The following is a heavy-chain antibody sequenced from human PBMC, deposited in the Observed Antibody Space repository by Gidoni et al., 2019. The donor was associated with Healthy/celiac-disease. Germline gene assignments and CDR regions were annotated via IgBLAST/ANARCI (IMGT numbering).Heavy chain of an antibody. CDR2: IIPIFGTA. D-gene: IGHD2-15*01. Sequence: QVQLVQSGAEVKKPGSSVQVSCKASGGTFSSYAISWVRQAPGQGLEWMGGIIPIFGTANYAQKFQGRVTITADESTSTAYMELSSLRSEDTAVYYCARGYCSGGSCYRDYYYMDVWGKGTTVTVSS. J-gene: IGHJ6*03. V-gene: IGHV1-69*01. CDR3: ARGYCSGGSCYRDYYYMDV. CDR1: GGTFSSYA.